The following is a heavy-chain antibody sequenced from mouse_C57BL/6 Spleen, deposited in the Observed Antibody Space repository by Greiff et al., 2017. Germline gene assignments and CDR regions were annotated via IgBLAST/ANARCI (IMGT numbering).Heavy chain of an antibody. V-gene: IGHV1-55*01. CDR1: GYTFTSYW. Sequence: QVHVKQPGAELVKPGASVKMSCKASGYTFTSYWITWVKQRPGQGLEWIGDIYPGSGSTNYNEKFKSKATLTVDTSSSPAYMQLSSLPSEDSAVYYCARGPGGSYPDYWGQGTTLTVSS. CDR3: ARGPGGSYPDY. D-gene: IGHD1-1*02. J-gene: IGHJ2*01. CDR2: IYPGSGST.